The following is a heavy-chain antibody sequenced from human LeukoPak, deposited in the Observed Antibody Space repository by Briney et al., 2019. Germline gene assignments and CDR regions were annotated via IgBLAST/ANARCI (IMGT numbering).Heavy chain of an antibody. Sequence: SGGSLRLSCAASGFSFSTYAMSWVRQAPGKGLEWVSAISGRSGDTYYADSVKGRFTISRDDSKSTLYRQMNSLRADDTAVYYCAKGVDGGNSGTGKYWGQGTLVTVSS. CDR1: GFSFSTYA. J-gene: IGHJ4*02. D-gene: IGHD4-23*01. CDR3: AKGVDGGNSGTGKY. CDR2: ISGRSGDT. V-gene: IGHV3-23*01.